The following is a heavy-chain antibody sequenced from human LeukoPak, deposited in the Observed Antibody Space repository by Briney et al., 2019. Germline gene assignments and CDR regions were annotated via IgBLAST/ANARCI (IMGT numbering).Heavy chain of an antibody. Sequence: PSQTLSLTCTVSGGSISSGGYYWSWIRQHPGKGLELIGYIYYSGSTYYNPSLKSRVTISVDTSKNQFSLKLSSVTAADTAVYYCAREVIGLAIDYWGQGTLVTVSS. D-gene: IGHD3-10*01. CDR2: IYYSGST. CDR1: GGSISSGGYY. CDR3: AREVIGLAIDY. V-gene: IGHV4-31*03. J-gene: IGHJ4*02.